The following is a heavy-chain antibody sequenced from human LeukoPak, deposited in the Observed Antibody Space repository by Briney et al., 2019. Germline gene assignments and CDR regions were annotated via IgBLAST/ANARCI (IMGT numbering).Heavy chain of an antibody. V-gene: IGHV4-59*01. D-gene: IGHD1-26*01. J-gene: IGHJ2*01. CDR3: ARQGELLGPYWYFDL. CDR2: MYHSGSP. CDR1: GGSISSYY. Sequence: SETLSLTCTVSGGSISSYYWSWIRQSPGKGLEWIGYMYHSGSPNYNPSLRSRVTISVDPSKSQFSLKLSSVTAADTAVYYCARQGELLGPYWYFDLWGRGTLVTVSS.